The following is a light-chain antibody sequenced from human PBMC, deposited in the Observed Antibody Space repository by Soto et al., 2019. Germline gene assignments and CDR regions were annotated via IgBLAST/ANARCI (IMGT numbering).Light chain of an antibody. V-gene: IGKV3-11*01. CDR3: QQRSNWPPV. CDR1: QSVSSY. J-gene: IGKJ4*01. CDR2: DAS. Sequence: LTQSPSSLSASVGDRVTITCRASQSVSSYLAWYQQKPGQAPRLLIYDASNRATGIPARFSGSGSGTDFTLTISSLEPEDFAVYYCQQRSNWPPVFGGGTKVEIK.